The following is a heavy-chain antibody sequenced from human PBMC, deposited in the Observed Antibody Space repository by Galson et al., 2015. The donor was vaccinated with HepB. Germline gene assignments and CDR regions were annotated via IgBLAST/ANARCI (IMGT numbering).Heavy chain of an antibody. V-gene: IGHV3-48*01. Sequence: SLRLSCAASGFTFSSYSMNWVRQAPGKGLEWVSYISSSSGTIYYADSVKGRFTISRDNTKNSLYLQMNSLRAEDTAVYYCARDGGYCGYDSMDVWGKGTTFTVSS. CDR1: GFTFSSYS. CDR2: ISSSSGTI. J-gene: IGHJ6*04. D-gene: IGHD5-12*01. CDR3: ARDGGYCGYDSMDV.